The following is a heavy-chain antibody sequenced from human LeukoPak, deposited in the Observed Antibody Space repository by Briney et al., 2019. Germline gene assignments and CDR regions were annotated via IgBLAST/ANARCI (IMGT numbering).Heavy chain of an antibody. CDR3: AREVRYYYYYMDV. D-gene: IGHD3-10*01. J-gene: IGHJ6*03. CDR1: GFTFSSYC. Sequence: GGSLRLSCAASGFTFSSYCMSWVRQAPGKGLELVANIKQDGSEKYYVDSVKGRFTISTDSAKNSLYLQMNSLIAEDTAVYYCAREVRYYYYYMDVWGTGTTVTVSS. CDR2: IKQDGSEK. V-gene: IGHV3-7*01.